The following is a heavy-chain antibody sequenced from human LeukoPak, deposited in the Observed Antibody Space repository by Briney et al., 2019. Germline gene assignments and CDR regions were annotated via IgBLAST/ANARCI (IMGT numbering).Heavy chain of an antibody. J-gene: IGHJ6*04. D-gene: IGHD3-10*02. Sequence: GGSLRPSCAASGFTFSSYSMNWVRQAPGKGLEWVSSISSSSSYIYYADSVKGRSTISRDNAKNSLYLQMNSLRAEDTAVYYCAELGITMIGGVWGKGTTVTISS. V-gene: IGHV3-21*01. CDR1: GFTFSSYS. CDR3: AELGITMIGGV. CDR2: ISSSSSYI.